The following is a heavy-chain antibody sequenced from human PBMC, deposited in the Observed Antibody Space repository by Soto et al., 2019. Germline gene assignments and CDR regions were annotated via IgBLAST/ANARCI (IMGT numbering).Heavy chain of an antibody. CDR1: VFTFSRYG. D-gene: IGHD6-19*01. CDR2: IWYDGSNK. V-gene: IGHV3-33*01. CDR3: ARDMGYSSGHGFDY. Sequence: WWSLRLSCSASVFTFSRYGMQWVRQAPGKGLEWVALIWYDGSNKYYLDSVKGRFTISRDNSQNTLDLQMNSLRAEDTAIYYCARDMGYSSGHGFDYWGQGTLVTVSS. J-gene: IGHJ4*02.